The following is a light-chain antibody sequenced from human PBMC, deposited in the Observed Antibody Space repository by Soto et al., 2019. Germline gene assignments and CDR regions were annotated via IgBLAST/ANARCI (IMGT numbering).Light chain of an antibody. Sequence: EIVLTQSPGTLSLSPGERATLSCRASQSVSSSYLAWYQQKPGQAPRLLIYGASTRATGIPDRFSGRGSGTDFTLAISRLEPEDFAVYYCQQYGSSPPFSFVQGTKLEIK. CDR1: QSVSSSY. CDR2: GAS. CDR3: QQYGSSPPFS. V-gene: IGKV3-20*01. J-gene: IGKJ2*01.